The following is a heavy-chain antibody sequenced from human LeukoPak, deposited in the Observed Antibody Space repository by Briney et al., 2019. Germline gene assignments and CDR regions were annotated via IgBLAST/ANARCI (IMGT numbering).Heavy chain of an antibody. CDR2: ISYSGST. D-gene: IGHD5-24*01. V-gene: IGHV4-59*01. Sequence: SETLSLTCTVSGGSIGSYYWNWIRQPPGKGLEWIGYISYSGSTKYNPSLKSRVTIAEDTSKNQFSLKLSSVTAADTAVYYCARGAGDGYNLPFDYWGQGSLVTVSS. CDR3: ARGAGDGYNLPFDY. CDR1: GGSIGSYY. J-gene: IGHJ4*02.